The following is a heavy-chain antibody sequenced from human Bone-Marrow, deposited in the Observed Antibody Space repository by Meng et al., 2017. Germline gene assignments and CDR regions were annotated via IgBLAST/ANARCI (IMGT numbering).Heavy chain of an antibody. CDR3: AGDHDSSDYHSLGAFDI. V-gene: IGHV3-30*01. CDR1: GFTFSSYE. J-gene: IGHJ3*02. D-gene: IGHD3-22*01. CDR2: ISYDGSNK. Sequence: GESLKISCAASGFTFSSYEMNWVRQAPGKGLEWVAVISYDGSNKYYADSVKGRFTISRDNSKNTLYLQMNSLRAEDTAVYYCAGDHDSSDYHSLGAFDIWGQGTMVTVSS.